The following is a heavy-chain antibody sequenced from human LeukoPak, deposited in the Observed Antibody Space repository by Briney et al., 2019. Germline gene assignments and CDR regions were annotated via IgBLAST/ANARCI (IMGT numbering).Heavy chain of an antibody. V-gene: IGHV3-53*01. CDR2: VYSGGST. Sequence: GGSLRLSCAASGFTVSSNYMSWVRQAPGKGLEWVSVVYSGGSTYYADSVKGRFTISRDNSKNTLYLQMNSLRAEDTAVYYCARVFRVRGALIDYWGQGTLVTVSS. CDR1: GFTVSSNY. J-gene: IGHJ4*02. D-gene: IGHD3-10*01. CDR3: ARVFRVRGALIDY.